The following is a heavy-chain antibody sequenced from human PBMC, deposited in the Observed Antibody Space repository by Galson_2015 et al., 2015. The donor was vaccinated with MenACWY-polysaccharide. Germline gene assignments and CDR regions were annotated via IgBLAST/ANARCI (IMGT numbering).Heavy chain of an antibody. CDR3: AKDDHFDP. CDR2: ISGSGDST. CDR1: GFAFRSYA. Sequence: LRLSCAASGFAFRSYAMSWDRQSPGQGLEWVSAISGSGDSTYYADSVKGRFTISSDNSKNTLYLQMNSLRAEYTAVYYCAKDDHFDPWGQGTLVTVSS. V-gene: IGHV3-23*01. J-gene: IGHJ5*02.